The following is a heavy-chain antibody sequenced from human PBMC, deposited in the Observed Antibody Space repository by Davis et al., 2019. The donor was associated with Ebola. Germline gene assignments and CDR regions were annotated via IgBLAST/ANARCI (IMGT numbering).Heavy chain of an antibody. CDR3: ARAQPTYYYDSSGYSSNYYYMDV. J-gene: IGHJ6*03. CDR2: INHSGST. D-gene: IGHD3-22*01. V-gene: IGHV4-34*01. Sequence: PSETLSLTCAVYGGSFSGYYWSWIRQPPGKGLEWIGEINHSGSTNYNPSLKSRVTISVDTSKNQFSLKLSSVTAADTAVYYCARAQPTYYYDSSGYSSNYYYMDVWGKGTTVTVSS. CDR1: GGSFSGYY.